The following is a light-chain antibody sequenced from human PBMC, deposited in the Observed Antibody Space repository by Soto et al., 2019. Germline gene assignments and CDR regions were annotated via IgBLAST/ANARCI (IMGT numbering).Light chain of an antibody. CDR3: HHSGT. CDR1: QSVATN. CDR2: GAS. V-gene: IGKV3-15*01. J-gene: IGKJ1*01. Sequence: EMVMTQSPATLYVSQVERSSLSCKASQSVATNLAWYQKKPGQAPRLLISGASTRATGIPARFSGSGSGTEFTLTISSLQSDDFAVYYCHHSGTFGQGTKVDIK.